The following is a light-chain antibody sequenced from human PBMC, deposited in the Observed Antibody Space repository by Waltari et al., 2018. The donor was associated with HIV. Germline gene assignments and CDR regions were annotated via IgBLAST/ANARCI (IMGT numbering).Light chain of an antibody. V-gene: IGKV1-27*01. Sequence: DIQMTQSPSSLSASVGDRVTITCRASQGISNYVAWYQQKPGKVTKLLLYAASTLQSGGPSRVRGSGSGTEFTLTISSLQPEDVATYYCQKYNSAPLTFGGGTKVEIK. CDR1: QGISNY. CDR2: AAS. J-gene: IGKJ4*01. CDR3: QKYNSAPLT.